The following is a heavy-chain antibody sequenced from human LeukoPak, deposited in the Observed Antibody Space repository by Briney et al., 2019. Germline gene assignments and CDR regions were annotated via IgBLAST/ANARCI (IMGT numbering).Heavy chain of an antibody. CDR2: ISGSGGST. J-gene: IGHJ4*02. CDR3: AKDSNGPYYYDSSGNFDY. V-gene: IGHV3-23*01. CDR1: GFTFSSYA. Sequence: PGGSLRLSCAASGFTFSSYAMSWVRQAPGKGLEWVSAISGSGGSTYYADSVKGRFTISRDNSKNTLYLQMNSLRAEDTAVYYCAKDSNGPYYYDSSGNFDYRGQGTLVTVSS. D-gene: IGHD3-22*01.